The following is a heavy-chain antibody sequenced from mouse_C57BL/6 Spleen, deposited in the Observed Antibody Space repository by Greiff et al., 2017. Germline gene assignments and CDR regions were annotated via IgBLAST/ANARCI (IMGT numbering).Heavy chain of an antibody. V-gene: IGHV3-6*01. D-gene: IGHD2-4*01. J-gene: IGHJ3*01. CDR3: ARDREIYDYFTGLTY. CDR1: GYSITSGYY. CDR2: ISYDGSN. Sequence: EVQLQQSGPGLVKPSQSLSLTCSVTGYSITSGYYWNWIRQFPGNKLEWMGYISYDGSNNYNPSLKNRISITRDTSKNQFFLKLNSVTTEDTATYYCARDREIYDYFTGLTYWGQGTLVTVSA.